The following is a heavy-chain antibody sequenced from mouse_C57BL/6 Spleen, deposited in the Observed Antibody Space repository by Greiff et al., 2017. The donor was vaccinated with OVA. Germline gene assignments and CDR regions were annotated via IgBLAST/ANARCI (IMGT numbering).Heavy chain of an antibody. CDR2: IYPGDGDT. J-gene: IGHJ4*01. CDR3: ARDAKDD. V-gene: IGHV1-82*01. CDR1: GFAFSSSW. Sequence: VQGVESGPELVQPGASVKISCKASGFAFSSSWMTWVKQRPGKGLEWIGRIYPGDGDTNYNGKFKGKVTLTADKTSSTAYMQLSSLTSEDSAVYLCARDAKDDWGQGTTVTVSS.